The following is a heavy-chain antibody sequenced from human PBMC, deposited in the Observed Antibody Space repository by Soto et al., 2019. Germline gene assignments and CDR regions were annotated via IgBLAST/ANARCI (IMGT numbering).Heavy chain of an antibody. CDR1: VGSFSGYY. V-gene: IGHV4-34*01. Sequence: QVQLQQWGAGLLKPSETLSLTCAVYVGSFSGYYWSWIRQPPGKGLEWIGEINHRGSTNYNPSLKSRVTISVDTSKNQFSLKLNSVTAAATAVYYCARADRNWNYVRGFDYWGQGTLVTVSS. D-gene: IGHD1-7*01. J-gene: IGHJ4*02. CDR3: ARADRNWNYVRGFDY. CDR2: INHRGST.